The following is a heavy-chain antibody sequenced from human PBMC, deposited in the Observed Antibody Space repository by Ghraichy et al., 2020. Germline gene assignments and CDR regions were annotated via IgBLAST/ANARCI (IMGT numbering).Heavy chain of an antibody. V-gene: IGHV3-33*01. D-gene: IGHD4-17*01. CDR3: ARDPTSYGDYDWYFDL. CDR2: IWYDGSNE. Sequence: GGSLRLSCAASGFSFGSYGMHWVHQAPGKGLEWVAVIWYDGSNEYYADSVKGRFTISRDNSKNTLYLQMNSLRAEDTAVYYCARDPTSYGDYDWYFDLWGRGTLVTVSS. J-gene: IGHJ2*01. CDR1: GFSFGSYG.